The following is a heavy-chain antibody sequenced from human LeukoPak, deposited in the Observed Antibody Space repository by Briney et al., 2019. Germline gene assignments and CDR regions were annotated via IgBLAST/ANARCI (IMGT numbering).Heavy chain of an antibody. CDR3: ARHGDHCSSTSCYPA. D-gene: IGHD2-2*01. CDR1: GYSISSGYY. Sequence: SETLSLTCTVSGYSISSGYYWGWIRQPPGKGLEWIGSIYHSGSTYYNPSLKSRVTISVDTSKNQFSLKLSSVTAADTAVYYCARHGDHCSSTSCYPAWGQGTLVTVSS. J-gene: IGHJ5*02. CDR2: IYHSGST. V-gene: IGHV4-38-2*02.